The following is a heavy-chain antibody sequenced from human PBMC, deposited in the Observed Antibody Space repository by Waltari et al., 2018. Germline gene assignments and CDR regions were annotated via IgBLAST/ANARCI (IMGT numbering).Heavy chain of an antibody. CDR1: GGTFSSYA. Sequence: QVQLVQSGAEVKKPGSSVKVSCKASGGTFSSYAISWVRPAPGHGLEWMGGIIPILGIANYAQKFQGRVTITADKSTSTAYMELSSLRSEDTAVYYCARGGIVGATGYYYYYMDVWGKGTTVTVSS. CDR2: IIPILGIA. D-gene: IGHD1-26*01. CDR3: ARGGIVGATGYYYYYMDV. V-gene: IGHV1-69*10. J-gene: IGHJ6*03.